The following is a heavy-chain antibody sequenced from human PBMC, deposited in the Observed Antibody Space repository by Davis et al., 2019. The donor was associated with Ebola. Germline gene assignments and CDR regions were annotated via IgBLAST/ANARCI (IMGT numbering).Heavy chain of an antibody. D-gene: IGHD6-6*01. CDR1: GGSISSHY. J-gene: IGHJ4*02. Sequence: PSETLSLTCTVSGGSISSHYWSWVRQPPGKGLEWIGYIYYSGSTNYNPSLKSRVTISVETSKNQFSLKLSSVTAADTAVYDCARGYSSSSPGYWGQGTLVTVSS. V-gene: IGHV4-59*11. CDR3: ARGYSSSSPGY. CDR2: IYYSGST.